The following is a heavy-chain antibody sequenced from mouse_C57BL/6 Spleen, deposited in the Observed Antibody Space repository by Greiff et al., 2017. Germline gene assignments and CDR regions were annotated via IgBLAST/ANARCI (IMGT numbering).Heavy chain of an antibody. CDR2: IYPGSGST. V-gene: IGHV1-55*01. J-gene: IGHJ2*01. CDR3: ANGSSYDYFDY. Sequence: VQLQESGAELVKPGASVKMSCKASGYTFTSYWITWVKQRPGQGLEWIGDIYPGSGSTNYNAKFKSKATLTVDTSSSTAYMQLSSLTSEDSAVYYCANGSSYDYFDYGGQGTTLTVSS. D-gene: IGHD1-1*01. CDR1: GYTFTSYW.